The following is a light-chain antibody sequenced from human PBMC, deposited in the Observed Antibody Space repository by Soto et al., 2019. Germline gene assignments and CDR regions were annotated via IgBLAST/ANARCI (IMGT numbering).Light chain of an antibody. J-gene: IGKJ1*01. CDR1: QSIRSY. CDR2: KAF. CDR3: QQYNSYPWT. Sequence: DIHMSQSPSSLSASVGYRFTITCRASQSIRSYLNWYQQKPGKAPKLLIYKAFSLESGVPSRFSGRGSGTEFTLTISSLQPDDFAPYYCQQYNSYPWTFGQGTKVDIK. V-gene: IGKV1-5*03.